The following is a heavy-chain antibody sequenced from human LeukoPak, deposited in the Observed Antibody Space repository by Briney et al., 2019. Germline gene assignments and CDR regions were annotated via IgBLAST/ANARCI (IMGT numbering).Heavy chain of an antibody. J-gene: IGHJ4*02. CDR3: ARGAQEPFSDS. CDR1: GFTVSSIY. V-gene: IGHV3-53*01. CDR2: IYSGGST. Sequence: GGSLTLSCAASGFTVSSIYMSWVRQAPGKGLEWVSIIYSGGSTYYADSVKGRFTVSRDNSKNTLFLQMNSLRVEDTALYYCARGAQEPFSDSWGQGTLVTVSS. D-gene: IGHD1-26*01.